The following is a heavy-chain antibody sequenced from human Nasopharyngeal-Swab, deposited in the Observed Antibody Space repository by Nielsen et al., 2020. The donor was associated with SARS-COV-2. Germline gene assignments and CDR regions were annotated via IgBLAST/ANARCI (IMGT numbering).Heavy chain of an antibody. D-gene: IGHD3-22*01. CDR1: GGSISSSSYY. CDR3: ARPYHDSSGYDAWFDP. CDR2: IYYSGST. J-gene: IGHJ5*02. V-gene: IGHV4-39*01. Sequence: SETLSLTCTVSGGSISSSSYYWGWIRQPPGKGLEWIGSIYYSGSTYYNPSLKSRVTISVDTSKNQFSLKLSSVTAADTAVYYCARPYHDSSGYDAWFDPWGQGTLVTVSS.